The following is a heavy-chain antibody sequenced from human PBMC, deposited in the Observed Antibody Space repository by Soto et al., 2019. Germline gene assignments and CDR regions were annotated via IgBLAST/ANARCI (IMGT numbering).Heavy chain of an antibody. CDR1: RGSISAYY. CDR3: ARGYCSSTSCYEFDY. J-gene: IGHJ4*03. Sequence: PSETQSLTCTVSRGSISAYYGNWIRQPPGKGLEWIGSIYYSGNTNYSPSHKSRVTISVDTSKKQFSLKLTSVTAADTAMYYCARGYCSSTSCYEFDYRGQGTPVTVSS. V-gene: IGHV4-59*01. CDR2: IYYSGNT. D-gene: IGHD2-2*01.